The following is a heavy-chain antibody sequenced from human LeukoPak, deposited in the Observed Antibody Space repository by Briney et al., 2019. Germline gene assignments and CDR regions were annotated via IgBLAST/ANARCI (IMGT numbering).Heavy chain of an antibody. V-gene: IGHV4-34*01. J-gene: IGHJ3*02. CDR3: ARERRWLRSGTGRSQRARDI. CDR2: INHGGST. Sequence: SESLRLTCAVSGVTFSGYYMSWVRQAPGKGLEWVGGINHGGSTKYNASFKSRVTISVDKSKNQLSLQLSHVTAADTAVFYCARERRWLRSGTGRSQRARDIWGQGTMVTVSS. D-gene: IGHD5-12*01. CDR1: GVTFSGYY.